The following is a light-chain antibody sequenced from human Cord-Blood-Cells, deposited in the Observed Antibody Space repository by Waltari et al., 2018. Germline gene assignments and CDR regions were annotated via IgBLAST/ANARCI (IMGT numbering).Light chain of an antibody. J-gene: IGKJ4*01. CDR2: AAS. V-gene: IGKV1-9*01. CDR1: QGISSY. Sequence: DIQLTQSPSFLSASVGDRVTITCRASQGISSYLAWYQQKPGKAPKLLIYAASTLQSGVPSRVSGSGSGTEVTLTISSLQPEDFATYYCQQLNSYPLPVGGGTKVEIK. CDR3: QQLNSYPLP.